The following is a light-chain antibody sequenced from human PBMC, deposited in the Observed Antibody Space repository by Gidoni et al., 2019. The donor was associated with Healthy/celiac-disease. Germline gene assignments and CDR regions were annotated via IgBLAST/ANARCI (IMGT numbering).Light chain of an antibody. Sequence: DIQMTQSPSTLSASVGDRVTITCRASQSISSWLAWYQQKPGKAPKLLIYKASSLESGVPSRFSGSGSGTEFTLTISSLQPDDFATYYCQQYNSYWITFXXXTRLEIK. CDR2: KAS. V-gene: IGKV1-5*03. J-gene: IGKJ5*01. CDR3: QQYNSYWIT. CDR1: QSISSW.